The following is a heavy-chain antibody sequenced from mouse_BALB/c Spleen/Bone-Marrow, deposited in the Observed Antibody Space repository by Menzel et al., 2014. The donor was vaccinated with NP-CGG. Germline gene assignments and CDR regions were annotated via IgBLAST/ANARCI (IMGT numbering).Heavy chain of an antibody. CDR2: ITKGGGRT. V-gene: IGHV5-12*02. D-gene: IGHD4-1*01. Sequence: EVKLMESGGGLVQPGGSLKLSCATSGFTFSDYYMYWVRQTPEKRLEWVAYITKGGGRTYYPDTVKGRFTISRDNAKNTLYLQMSRLKSEDTAMYYCARQLAYAMDYWGQGTSVTVSS. CDR3: ARQLAYAMDY. J-gene: IGHJ4*01. CDR1: GFTFSDYY.